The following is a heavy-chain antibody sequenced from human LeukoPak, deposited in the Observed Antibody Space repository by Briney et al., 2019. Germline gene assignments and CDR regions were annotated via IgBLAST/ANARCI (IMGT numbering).Heavy chain of an antibody. J-gene: IGHJ5*02. Sequence: ASVKVSCKASGYTFTSYDINWVRQATGQGLEWMGWMNPNSGNTGYAQKFQGRVTVTRNTSISTAYTEQSSLRSEDTAVYYCARTMVRGVIIKRVWFDPWGQGTLVTVSS. CDR3: ARTMVRGVIIKRVWFDP. CDR2: MNPNSGNT. D-gene: IGHD3-10*01. CDR1: GYTFTSYD. V-gene: IGHV1-8*01.